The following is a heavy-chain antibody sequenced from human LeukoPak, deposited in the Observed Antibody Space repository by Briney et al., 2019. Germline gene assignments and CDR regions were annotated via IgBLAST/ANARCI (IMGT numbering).Heavy chain of an antibody. J-gene: IGHJ4*02. CDR2: IFYSGTT. CDR1: GYSISSGYD. CDR3: AGGGRSGYVQKN. D-gene: IGHD5-12*01. V-gene: IGHV4-61*01. Sequence: SETLSLTCTVSGYSISSGYDWGWIRQPPGKGLEWIGYIFYSGTTNYNPSLKSRVIISLDTSKNQFSLKLSSVTAADTAVYYCAGGGRSGYVQKNWGQGTLVTVSS.